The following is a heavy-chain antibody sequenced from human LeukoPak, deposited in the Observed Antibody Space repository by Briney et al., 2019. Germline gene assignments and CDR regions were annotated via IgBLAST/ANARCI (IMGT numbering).Heavy chain of an antibody. J-gene: IGHJ4*02. D-gene: IGHD3-9*01. CDR3: ASLYYDILTGYYNPDY. CDR2: IYYSGST. Sequence: SSETLSLTCTVSGGSISSSDYYWGWIRQPPGKGLEWIGSIYYSGSTYYNPSLKSRVTISVDTSKNQFSLKLSSVTAADTAVYYCASLYYDILTGYYNPDYWGQGTLVTVSS. V-gene: IGHV4-39*07. CDR1: GGSISSSDYY.